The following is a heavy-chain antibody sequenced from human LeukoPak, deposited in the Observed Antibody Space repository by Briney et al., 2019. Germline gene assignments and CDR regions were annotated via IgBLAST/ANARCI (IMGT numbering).Heavy chain of an antibody. J-gene: IGHJ4*02. D-gene: IGHD3-10*01. Sequence: GRSLRLSCAASGFTFSSYAMHWVRQAPGKGLEWVAVISYDGSNKYYADSVKGRFTISRDNSKNTLYLQMNSLRAEDTAVYYCAKASTGIGELGEYYFDYWGQGTLVTVPS. CDR3: AKASTGIGELGEYYFDY. V-gene: IGHV3-30-3*01. CDR2: ISYDGSNK. CDR1: GFTFSSYA.